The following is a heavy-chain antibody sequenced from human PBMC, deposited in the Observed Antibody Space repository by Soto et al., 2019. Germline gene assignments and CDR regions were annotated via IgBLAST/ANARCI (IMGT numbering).Heavy chain of an antibody. Sequence: SETLSLTCAVSGGSISSSNWWSWVRQPPGKGLEWIGEIYHSGSTNYNPSLKSRVTISVDKSKNQFSLKLSSVTAADTAVYYCASNNDHGSSWSSPVFDYWGQGTLVTVSS. V-gene: IGHV4-4*02. CDR3: ASNNDHGSSWSSPVFDY. D-gene: IGHD6-13*01. CDR1: GGSISSSNW. CDR2: IYHSGST. J-gene: IGHJ4*02.